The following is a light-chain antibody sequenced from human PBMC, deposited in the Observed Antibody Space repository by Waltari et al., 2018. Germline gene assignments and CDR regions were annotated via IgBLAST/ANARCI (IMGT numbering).Light chain of an antibody. V-gene: IGKV2D-29*01. J-gene: IGKJ1*01. CDR1: QSLLHSDGKTY. CDR3: MQIKQLPPWT. CDR2: EVS. Sequence: DVVMTQTQLSLSVTHGQPASISCKSSQSLLHSDGKTYLSWYLQKPGQPPQLLISEVSNRVSGVPDRFSGSGSGTDFTLKISRVEAEDVGVYYCMQIKQLPPWTFGQGTKVEIK.